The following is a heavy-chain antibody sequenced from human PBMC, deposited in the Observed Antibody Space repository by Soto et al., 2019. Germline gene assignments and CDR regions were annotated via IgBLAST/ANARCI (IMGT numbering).Heavy chain of an antibody. Sequence: EVQLVESGGGLVKPGGSLRLSCAASGFTFRDYSLNWVRQAPGKGLEWVSSITSNSTYIYYADSVKGRFTISRDNAKSSLYLQMDSLRADDTAVYFCARSGVAALDSWGQGTLVTVSS. CDR3: ARSGVAALDS. J-gene: IGHJ5*01. CDR2: ITSNSTYI. CDR1: GFTFRDYS. D-gene: IGHD2-8*01. V-gene: IGHV3-21*06.